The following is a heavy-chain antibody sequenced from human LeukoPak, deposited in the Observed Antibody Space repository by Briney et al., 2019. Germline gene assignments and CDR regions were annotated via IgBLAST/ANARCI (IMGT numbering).Heavy chain of an antibody. V-gene: IGHV4-61*02. CDR1: GGSISSGSYY. CDR2: IYTSGST. J-gene: IGHJ1*01. D-gene: IGHD3-22*01. CDR3: ARVVQSTDSSGFYLPEYFQH. Sequence: SETLSLTCTVSGGSISSGSYYWSWIRQPAGKGLEWIGRIYTSGSTNYNPSLKSRVTISVDTSKNQFSLKLSSVTAADTAVYYCARVVQSTDSSGFYLPEYFQHWGQGTLVTVSS.